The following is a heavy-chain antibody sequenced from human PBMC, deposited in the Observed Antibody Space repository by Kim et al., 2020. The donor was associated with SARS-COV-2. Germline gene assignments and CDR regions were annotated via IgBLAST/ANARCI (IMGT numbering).Heavy chain of an antibody. V-gene: IGHV7-4-1*02. Sequence: ASVKVSCKASGYSFTKHAINWVRQAPGQGLEWMGWITTDTGTPTYAQGFKGRFVFSLDTSVSTAYLQISSLKPEDTAVYFCARLREVVGPFDSWGPGSRV. CDR2: ITTDTGTP. CDR1: GYSFTKHA. D-gene: IGHD3-22*01. CDR3: ARLREVVGPFDS. J-gene: IGHJ4*02.